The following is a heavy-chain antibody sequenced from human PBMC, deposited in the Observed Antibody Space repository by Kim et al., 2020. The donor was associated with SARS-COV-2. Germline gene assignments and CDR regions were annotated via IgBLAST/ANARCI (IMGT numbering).Heavy chain of an antibody. V-gene: IGHV3-30*18. CDR3: AKESPYGSEPSLDY. CDR1: GFTFSSYG. CDR2: ISYDGSNK. J-gene: IGHJ4*02. Sequence: GGSLRLSCAASGFTFSSYGMHWVRQAPGKGLEWVAVISYDGSNKYYADSVKGRFTISRDNSKNTLYLQMNSLRAEDTAVYYCAKESPYGSEPSLDYWGQG. D-gene: IGHD3-10*01.